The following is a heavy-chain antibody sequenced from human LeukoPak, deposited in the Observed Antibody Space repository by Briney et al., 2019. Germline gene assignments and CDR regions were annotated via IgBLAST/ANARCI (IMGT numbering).Heavy chain of an antibody. CDR3: ARDPYSGAYGDTYYYFMDV. CDR1: GFTFSSYS. J-gene: IGHJ6*03. D-gene: IGHD1-26*01. Sequence: GGSLRLSRAASGFTFSSYSMNWVRQAPGKGLEWVSSISSSSSYIYYADSVKGRFTISRDNAKNSLYLQMNSLTAEDTAVYYCARDPYSGAYGDTYYYFMDVWGKGTTVTISS. CDR2: ISSSSSYI. V-gene: IGHV3-21*01.